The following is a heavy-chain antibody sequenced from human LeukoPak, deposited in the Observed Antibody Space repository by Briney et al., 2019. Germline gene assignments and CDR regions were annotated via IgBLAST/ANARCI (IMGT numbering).Heavy chain of an antibody. V-gene: IGHV4-59*11. D-gene: IGHD4-17*01. CDR3: ARDLVTVTKGFDI. CDR1: DDSFSSHY. Sequence: SETLSLTCAVSDDSFSSHYWTWIRQPPGKGLEWIGYISYIGSTNYNPSLKSRVTIPIDTSKNQFSLKLTSVTAADTAVYYCARDLVTVTKGFDIWGQGTMVSVSS. J-gene: IGHJ3*02. CDR2: ISYIGST.